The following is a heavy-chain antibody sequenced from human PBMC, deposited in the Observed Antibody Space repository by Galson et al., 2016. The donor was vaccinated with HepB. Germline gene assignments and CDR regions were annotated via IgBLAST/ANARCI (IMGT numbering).Heavy chain of an antibody. Sequence: SGYTFTNYYLNWVRQAPGQGLEWMGIIHPSGGGTTYAQKFHGRVTMTRDTSTSTVYMELSSLRSEDTAVYYCASEGGIFGVVTRGTDRGHFDYWGQGTLVTISS. V-gene: IGHV1-46*03. CDR2: IHPSGGGT. CDR1: GYTFTNYY. J-gene: IGHJ4*02. CDR3: ASEGGIFGVVTRGTDRGHFDY. D-gene: IGHD3-3*01.